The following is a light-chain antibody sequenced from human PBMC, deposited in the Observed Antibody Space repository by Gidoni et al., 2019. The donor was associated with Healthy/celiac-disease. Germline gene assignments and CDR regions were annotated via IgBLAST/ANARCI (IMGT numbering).Light chain of an antibody. CDR1: QSISSY. J-gene: IGKJ4*01. V-gene: IGKV1-39*01. Sequence: DIQMTQSPSSLSASVGDRVTITCRASQSISSYLNWYQQKPGTAPKLLIYAASSVQRGVPSRFSGSGSGTDFTLTFSSLQPEDFATYYCQQSYSTPPLTFGGGTKVEIK. CDR3: QQSYSTPPLT. CDR2: AAS.